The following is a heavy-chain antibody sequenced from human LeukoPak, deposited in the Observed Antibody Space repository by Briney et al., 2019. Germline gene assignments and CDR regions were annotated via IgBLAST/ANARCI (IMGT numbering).Heavy chain of an antibody. Sequence: PGGSLRLSCAASGFTFSSYAMSWVHQAPGKGLEWVSTISGSGSTTYYADSVKGRFTISRDNSKNTLYLQMNSPRAEDTAIYYCAKGIPTVTTYFDYWGQGTLVTVSS. V-gene: IGHV3-23*01. J-gene: IGHJ4*02. CDR1: GFTFSSYA. CDR3: AKGIPTVTTYFDY. D-gene: IGHD4-17*01. CDR2: ISGSGSTT.